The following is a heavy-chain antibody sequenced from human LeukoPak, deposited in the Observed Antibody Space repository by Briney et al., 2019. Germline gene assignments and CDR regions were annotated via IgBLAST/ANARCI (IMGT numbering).Heavy chain of an antibody. CDR3: AREITMPRGGRRGKDY. Sequence: GGSLRLSCAASGFTFSRYWMSWVRQAPGKGLEWVASINQDESAKYYVDSVKGRFTISRDNAKNSLFLQMNSLRAEDTAVYYCAREITMPRGGRRGKDYWGQGTLVTVSS. CDR1: GFTFSRYW. CDR2: INQDESAK. V-gene: IGHV3-7*01. J-gene: IGHJ4*02. D-gene: IGHD3-10*01.